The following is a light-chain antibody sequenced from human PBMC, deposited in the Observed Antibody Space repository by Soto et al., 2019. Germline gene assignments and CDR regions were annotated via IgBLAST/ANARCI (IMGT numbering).Light chain of an antibody. J-gene: IGLJ1*01. Sequence: QSVLTQPASVSGSTGQSITISCTGTSSDVGGYNYVSWYQQHPGKAPKLMIYDVSNRPSGVSNRFSGSKSGTTASLTISGLQAEDEADYYCSSYTSSSLHVFGTGTKVTVL. CDR2: DVS. CDR3: SSYTSSSLHV. V-gene: IGLV2-14*03. CDR1: SSDVGGYNY.